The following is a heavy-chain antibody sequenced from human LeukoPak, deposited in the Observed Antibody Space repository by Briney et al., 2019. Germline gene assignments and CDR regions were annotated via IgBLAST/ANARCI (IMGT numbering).Heavy chain of an antibody. CDR1: GDSIDASY. CDR3: ARGVGK. V-gene: IGHV4-59*12. CDR2: IYYSYSVPA. J-gene: IGHJ4*02. Sequence: PSETLSLTCSVSGDSIDASYWSWIRQPPGKGLEWIGSIYYSYSVPAEYNPSLKSRVTISVDTAKNHFSLNLRSVTAADTAIYYCARGVGKWGQGILVTVSS.